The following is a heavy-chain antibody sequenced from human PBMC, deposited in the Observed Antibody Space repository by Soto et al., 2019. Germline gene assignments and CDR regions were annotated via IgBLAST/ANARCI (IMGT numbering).Heavy chain of an antibody. Sequence: QVQLVQSGAEMKKPGASVKLSCKTSGINYNTYAIHWVRQAPGQGLEWMGWINAGNGDTRYSQNFQGRVTLTRDTSASTVYMDLDSLKSADTGVSYCARAISGYVTWGQGTLVTVSS. D-gene: IGHD5-12*01. CDR1: GINYNTYA. CDR2: INAGNGDT. V-gene: IGHV1-3*01. CDR3: ARAISGYVT. J-gene: IGHJ4*02.